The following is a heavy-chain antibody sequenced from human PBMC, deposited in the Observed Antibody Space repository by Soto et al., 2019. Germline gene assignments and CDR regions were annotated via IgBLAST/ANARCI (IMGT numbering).Heavy chain of an antibody. V-gene: IGHV3-23*01. Sequence: GGSLRLSCAASGFTFSSYAMSWVRQAPGKGLEWVSGISGSGGSTHYADSVKGRFTISRDNSKNTLYLQMNSLRAEDTAVYYCAKRPGYDFWSGYYGPRFDYWGQGTLVTVSS. D-gene: IGHD3-3*01. J-gene: IGHJ4*02. CDR2: ISGSGGST. CDR3: AKRPGYDFWSGYYGPRFDY. CDR1: GFTFSSYA.